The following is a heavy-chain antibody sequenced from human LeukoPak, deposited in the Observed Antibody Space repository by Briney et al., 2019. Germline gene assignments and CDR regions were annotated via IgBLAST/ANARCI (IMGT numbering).Heavy chain of an antibody. CDR1: GRSFSGYY. J-gene: IGHJ4*02. D-gene: IGHD3-22*01. CDR2: INHSGST. CDR3: ARGGYYYDSSGYSTDFDY. V-gene: IGHV4-34*01. Sequence: SETLSLTCAVYGRSFSGYYRSWIRQPPGKGLEWIGEINHSGSTNYNPSLKSRVTISVDTSKNQFSLKLSSVTAADTAVYYCARGGYYYDSSGYSTDFDYWGQGTLVTVSS.